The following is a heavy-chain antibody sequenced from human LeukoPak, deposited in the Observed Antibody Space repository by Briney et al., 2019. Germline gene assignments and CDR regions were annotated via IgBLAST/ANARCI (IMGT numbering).Heavy chain of an antibody. CDR3: AKTVIGYGVDH. V-gene: IGHV3-30*02. D-gene: IGHD2-2*03. CDR2: IRFDGSNQ. CDR1: GLILSNYD. Sequence: GGSLRLSCAGSGLILSNYDMHWVRQAPGKGLEWVTFIRFDGSNQYYADSVKGRFTFSRDNSKNTLYLQMNSLRAEDTAVYYCAKTVIGYGVDHWGQGTQVTVSS. J-gene: IGHJ5*02.